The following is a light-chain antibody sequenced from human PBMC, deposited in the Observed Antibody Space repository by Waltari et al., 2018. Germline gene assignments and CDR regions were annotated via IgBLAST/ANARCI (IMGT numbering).Light chain of an antibody. Sequence: QSDLTQPPSVSGSPGQSVTISCTGSSIDITNEDYVSWYQQHPGKAPRLIMFDVNRRPSGFPDRFSGSKSGNTASLTISGLQFADDSHYFCCSYAGYFTWVFGGGTKLTVL. V-gene: IGLV2-11*01. CDR2: DVN. CDR1: SIDITNEDY. CDR3: CSYAGYFTWV. J-gene: IGLJ3*02.